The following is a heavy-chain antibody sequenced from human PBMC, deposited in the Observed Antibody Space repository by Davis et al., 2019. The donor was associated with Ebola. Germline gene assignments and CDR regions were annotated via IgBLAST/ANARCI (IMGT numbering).Heavy chain of an antibody. J-gene: IGHJ4*02. V-gene: IGHV5-51*01. CDR1: GYRFTSYW. CDR2: IYPDDSDT. CDR3: ARGTSLARNFDY. D-gene: IGHD3-3*02. Sequence: GASLKISCKGSGYRFTSYWIGWVRQMPGKGLEWMGTIYPDDSDTRYSPSFQGQVTISADESISTAYLQWSSLKASDTAMYYCARGTSLARNFDYWGQGTLVTVSS.